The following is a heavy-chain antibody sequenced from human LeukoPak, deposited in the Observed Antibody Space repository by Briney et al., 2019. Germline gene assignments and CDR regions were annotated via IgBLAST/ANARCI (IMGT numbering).Heavy chain of an antibody. J-gene: IGHJ5*02. Sequence: GASVKVSCKASGYTFTSYGISWVRQAPGQGLEWMGWISAYNGNTNYAQKLQGRVTMTTDTSTSTAYMELGSLRSDDTAVYYCARTPQFGVVIIYWFDPWGQGTLVTVSS. D-gene: IGHD3-3*01. CDR3: ARTPQFGVVIIYWFDP. CDR1: GYTFTSYG. CDR2: ISAYNGNT. V-gene: IGHV1-18*01.